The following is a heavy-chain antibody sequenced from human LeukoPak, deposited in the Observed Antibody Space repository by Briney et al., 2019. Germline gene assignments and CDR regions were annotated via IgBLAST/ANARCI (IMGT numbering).Heavy chain of an antibody. CDR3: ARDRVAATPSYYYYYMDV. CDR2: ISYDGSNK. Sequence: PGRSLRLSCAASGFTFSSYAMHWVRQAPGKGLEWVAVISYDGSNKYYADSVKGRFTISRDDSKNTLYLQMNSLRAEDTAVYYCARDRVAATPSYYYYYMDVWGKGTTVTVSS. CDR1: GFTFSSYA. V-gene: IGHV3-30*04. D-gene: IGHD2-15*01. J-gene: IGHJ6*03.